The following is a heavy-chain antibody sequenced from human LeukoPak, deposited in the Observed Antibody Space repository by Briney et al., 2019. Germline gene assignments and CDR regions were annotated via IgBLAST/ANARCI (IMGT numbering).Heavy chain of an antibody. V-gene: IGHV3-48*04. Sequence: PGGSLRLSCAASGFTFSSYSMNWVRQAPGKGLEWVSSISSSSSTIYYADSVKGRFTISRDNAKNSLYLQMNSLRAEDTAVYYCARDALPGIAAAENWFDPWGQGTLVTVSS. D-gene: IGHD6-13*01. J-gene: IGHJ5*02. CDR1: GFTFSSYS. CDR3: ARDALPGIAAAENWFDP. CDR2: ISSSSSTI.